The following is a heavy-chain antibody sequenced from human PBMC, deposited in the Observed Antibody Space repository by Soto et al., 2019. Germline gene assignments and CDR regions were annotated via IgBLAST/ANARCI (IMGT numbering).Heavy chain of an antibody. J-gene: IGHJ6*03. CDR3: ARQTRGRVTTVAPGLRYYYYMDV. CDR1: GGSFNDYY. V-gene: IGHV4-34*01. Sequence: QVQLQQWGAGLLEPSETLSLTCAVYGGSFNDYYWCWILQPPVKRLEWIGGFNHSGSTNYNPSLKSRVTISVDTSKNQFSLELGSVAATDTAVYYCARQTRGRVTTVAPGLRYYYYMDVWGKGTTVTVSS. D-gene: IGHD4-17*01. CDR2: FNHSGST.